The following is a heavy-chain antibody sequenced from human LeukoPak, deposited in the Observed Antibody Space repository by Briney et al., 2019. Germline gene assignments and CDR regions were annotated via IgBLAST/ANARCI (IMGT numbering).Heavy chain of an antibody. CDR2: IRYVENDK. Sequence: HPGGSLRLSCAASGFTFSSYGIHWVRQAPGKGLEWVAFIRYVENDKYFGDSVKGRFTISRDNAKESLFLQMNSLRAEDTAVYYCATAFVNPRLVPAVEYFRHWGQGTLVTVSS. CDR3: ATAFVNPRLVPAVEYFRH. J-gene: IGHJ1*01. V-gene: IGHV3-30*02. D-gene: IGHD2-21*02. CDR1: GFTFSSYG.